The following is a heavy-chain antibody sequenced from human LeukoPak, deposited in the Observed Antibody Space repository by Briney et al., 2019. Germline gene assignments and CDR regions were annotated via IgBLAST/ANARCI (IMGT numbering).Heavy chain of an antibody. CDR1: GFTFSDHY. CDR2: TRNKANSYTT. Sequence: GGSLRLSYAASGFTFSDHYMDWVRQAPGKGLEWVGRTRNKANSYTTEYAASVKGRFTISRDDSKNSLYLQMNSLKTEDTAVYYCARVTQLLLYDYWGQGTLVTVSS. CDR3: ARVTQLLLYDY. D-gene: IGHD2-2*02. J-gene: IGHJ4*02. V-gene: IGHV3-72*01.